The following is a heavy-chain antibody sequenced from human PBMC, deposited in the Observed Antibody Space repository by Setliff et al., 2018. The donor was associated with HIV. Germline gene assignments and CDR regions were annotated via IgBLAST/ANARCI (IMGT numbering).Heavy chain of an antibody. Sequence: PGGSLRLSCAVAGFTFSNYWWSGLRQAPGKGLEWVANIKQDGREKNYVDSVKGRFTISRDNAKNSLYLQMNSLRAEATAVYYCARVRCCSTDCHWGPGTLVTVSS. J-gene: IGHJ4*02. CDR3: ARVRCCSTDCH. V-gene: IGHV3-7*03. D-gene: IGHD2-2*01. CDR1: GFTFSNYW. CDR2: IKQDGREK.